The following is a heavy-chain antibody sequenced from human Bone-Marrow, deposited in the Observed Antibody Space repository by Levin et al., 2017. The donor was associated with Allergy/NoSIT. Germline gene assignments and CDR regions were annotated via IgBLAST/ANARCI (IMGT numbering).Heavy chain of an antibody. V-gene: IGHV3-49*03. J-gene: IGHJ6*02. Sequence: GESLKISCTASGFTFGDYAMSWFRQAPGKGLEWVGFIRSKAYGGTTEYAASVKGRFTISRDDSKSIAYLQMNSLKTEDTAVYYCTRGGAPGDGYTTGYYYGMDVWGQGTTVTVSS. CDR2: IRSKAYGGTT. CDR1: GFTFGDYA. CDR3: TRGGAPGDGYTTGYYYGMDV. D-gene: IGHD5-24*01.